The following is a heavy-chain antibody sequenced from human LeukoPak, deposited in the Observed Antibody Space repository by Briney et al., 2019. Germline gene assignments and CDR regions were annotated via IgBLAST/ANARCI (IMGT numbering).Heavy chain of an antibody. Sequence: GASVKVSCKASGYTFTGYYMQWVRQAPGQGLEWMGWINPNSGGTNYAQKFQGRVTMTRDTSISTAYMELSRLRSDDAAVYYCARDLAMFGGFGPWFDPWGQGTLVTVSS. V-gene: IGHV1-2*02. CDR2: INPNSGGT. D-gene: IGHD3-10*01. CDR1: GYTFTGYY. J-gene: IGHJ5*02. CDR3: ARDLAMFGGFGPWFDP.